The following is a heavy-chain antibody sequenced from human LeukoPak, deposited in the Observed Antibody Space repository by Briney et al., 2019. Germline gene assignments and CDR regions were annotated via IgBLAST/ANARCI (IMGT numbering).Heavy chain of an antibody. CDR3: ARDTCSSTSCYPTFDY. J-gene: IGHJ4*02. Sequence: GRSLRLSCAASGFTFSSHAMHWVRQAPGKGLEWVAVISYDGSNKYYADSVKGRFTISRDNSKNTLYLQMNSLRAEDTAVYYCARDTCSSTSCYPTFDYWGQGTLVTVSS. D-gene: IGHD2-2*01. CDR2: ISYDGSNK. CDR1: GFTFSSHA. V-gene: IGHV3-30-3*01.